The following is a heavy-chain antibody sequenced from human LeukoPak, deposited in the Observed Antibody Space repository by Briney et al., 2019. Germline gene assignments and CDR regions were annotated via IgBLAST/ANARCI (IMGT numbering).Heavy chain of an antibody. Sequence: PGGSLRLSCAASGFTFSSYWMHWVRQAPGKGLVWVSRINSDGSSTSYADSVKGRFTISRDNAKNTLHLQMNSLRAEDTAVYYCARDLLGNSGSYLRHPNGPPFDYWGQGTLVTVSS. V-gene: IGHV3-74*01. CDR2: INSDGSST. D-gene: IGHD1-26*01. CDR1: GFTFSSYW. CDR3: ARDLLGNSGSYLRHPNGPPFDY. J-gene: IGHJ4*02.